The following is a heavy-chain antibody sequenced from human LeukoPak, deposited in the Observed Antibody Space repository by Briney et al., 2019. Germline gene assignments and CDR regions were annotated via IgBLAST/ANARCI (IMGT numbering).Heavy chain of an antibody. Sequence: GGSLRLSCAASGFTFSSYWMSWVRQAPGKGLEWVANIKQDGSEKYYVDSVKGRFTISRDNAKNSLYLQMNSLRAEDTAVYYCAKDNFPEYSGYDEAAFDYWGQGTLVTVSS. CDR3: AKDNFPEYSGYDEAAFDY. D-gene: IGHD5-12*01. V-gene: IGHV3-7*01. J-gene: IGHJ4*02. CDR1: GFTFSSYW. CDR2: IKQDGSEK.